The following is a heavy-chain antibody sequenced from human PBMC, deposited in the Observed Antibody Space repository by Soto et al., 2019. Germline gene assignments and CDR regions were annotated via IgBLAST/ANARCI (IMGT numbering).Heavy chain of an antibody. V-gene: IGHV4-4*02. CDR3: ARASIAARALDY. J-gene: IGHJ4*02. CDR1: DGSISTSHW. CDR2: ISHSGST. D-gene: IGHD6-6*01. Sequence: SETLSLTCAVSDGSISTSHWWSWVRPAPGKGLEWIGEISHSGSTNYTPSLKSRVTISVDTSKNQFSLKLTSVTAADTAVYYCARASIAARALDYWGQGILVT.